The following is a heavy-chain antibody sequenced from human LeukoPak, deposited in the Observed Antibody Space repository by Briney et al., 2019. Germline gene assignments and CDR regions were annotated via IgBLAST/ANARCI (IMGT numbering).Heavy chain of an antibody. V-gene: IGHV3-21*01. CDR2: ISSSSSYI. J-gene: IGHJ4*02. D-gene: IGHD5-18*01. Sequence: GGSLRLSCAASGFTFSSYSMNWVRQAPGKGLEWVSSISSSSSYIYYADSVKGRFTISRDNAKNSLYLQMNSLRAEDTAVYYCAKARQLWSLFESFDYWGQGTLVTVSS. CDR3: AKARQLWSLFESFDY. CDR1: GFTFSSYS.